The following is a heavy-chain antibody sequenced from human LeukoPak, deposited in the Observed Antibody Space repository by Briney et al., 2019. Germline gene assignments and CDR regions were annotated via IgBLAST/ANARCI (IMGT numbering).Heavy chain of an antibody. D-gene: IGHD2-21*02. Sequence: GVLRLSCAASGFTFSSYSMNWVRQAPGKGLEWVSSISSSSSYIYYADSVKGRFTISRDNAKNSLYLQMNSLRAEDTAVYYCASKWFCGGDCYYQIDFWGQGTLVTVSS. CDR3: ASKWFCGGDCYYQIDF. V-gene: IGHV3-21*01. CDR1: GFTFSSYS. J-gene: IGHJ4*02. CDR2: ISSSSSYI.